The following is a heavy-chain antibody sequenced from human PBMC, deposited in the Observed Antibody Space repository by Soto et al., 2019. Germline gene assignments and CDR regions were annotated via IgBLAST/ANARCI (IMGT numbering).Heavy chain of an antibody. CDR2: ISRSGSSI. J-gene: IGHJ4*02. D-gene: IGHD3-22*01. CDR3: ARDLGYYDSSGYFDY. V-gene: IGHV3-11*01. CDR1: GFTFSDYY. Sequence: RLSCAASGFTFSDYYMSWIRQAPGKGLEWVSYISRSGSSIYYTDSVKGRFTISRDNAKNSLYLQLNSLRAEDTAVYYCARDLGYYDSSGYFDYWGQGTLVTVSS.